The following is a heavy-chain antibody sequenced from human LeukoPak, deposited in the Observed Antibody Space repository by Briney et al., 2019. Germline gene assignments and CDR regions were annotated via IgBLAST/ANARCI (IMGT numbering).Heavy chain of an antibody. CDR1: GGTFSSYA. V-gene: IGHV1-69*05. CDR3: ARGGSGSYHRNWFDP. J-gene: IGHJ5*02. Sequence: ASVKVSCKASGGTFSSYAISWVRQAPGQGLEWMGGIIPIFGTANYAQKFQGRVTMTRDMSTSTVYMELSSLRSEDTAVYYCARGGSGSYHRNWFDPWGQGTLVTVSS. CDR2: IIPIFGTA. D-gene: IGHD3-10*01.